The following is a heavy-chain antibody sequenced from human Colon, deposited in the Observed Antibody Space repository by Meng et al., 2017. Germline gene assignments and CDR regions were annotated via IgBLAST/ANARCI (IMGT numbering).Heavy chain of an antibody. CDR3: TVFSRGDI. D-gene: IGHD3-3*02. CDR2: TRSKTDSYAT. J-gene: IGHJ3*02. V-gene: IGHV3-73*01. Sequence: GESLNISCVVSGFNFSGSEVHWVRQASGKVLEWVGRTRSKTDSYATAFAASVKGRFTISRDDSKNTAYLQLNSLKTEDTAVYYCTVFSRGDIWGQGTMVTVSS. CDR1: GFNFSGSE.